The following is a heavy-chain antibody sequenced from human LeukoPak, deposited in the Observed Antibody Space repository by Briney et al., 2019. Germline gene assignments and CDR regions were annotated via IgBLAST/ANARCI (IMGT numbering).Heavy chain of an antibody. CDR3: AREAPQYSYGYEANWFDP. CDR1: GFTFSSYW. V-gene: IGHV3-74*01. Sequence: GGSLRLSCAASGFTFSSYWMHWVRQAPGKGLVWVSRINSDGSSISYADSVKGRFTISRDNAKNTLYLQMNSLRAEDTAVYYCAREAPQYSYGYEANWFDPWGQGTLVTVSS. CDR2: INSDGSSI. D-gene: IGHD5-18*01. J-gene: IGHJ5*02.